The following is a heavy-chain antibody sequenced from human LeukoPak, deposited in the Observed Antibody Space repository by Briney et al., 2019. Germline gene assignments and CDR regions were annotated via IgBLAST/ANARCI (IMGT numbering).Heavy chain of an antibody. J-gene: IGHJ4*02. CDR1: GFTFSSYS. V-gene: IGHV3-7*01. Sequence: GGSLRLSCAASGFTFSSYSMNWVRQAPGKGLEWVAHIKQDGSQEYYVDSVKGRFIISRDSAKNSLYLQMNSLRAEDTAVYYCARGVPYDSWSGPHYSDYWGQGTLVTVSS. CDR2: IKQDGSQE. D-gene: IGHD3-3*01. CDR3: ARGVPYDSWSGPHYSDY.